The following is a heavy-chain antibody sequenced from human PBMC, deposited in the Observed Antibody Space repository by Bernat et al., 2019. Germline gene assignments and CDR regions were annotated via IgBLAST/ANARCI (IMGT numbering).Heavy chain of an antibody. Sequence: QVQLQESGPGLVKPSQTLSLTCTVSGGSISSGGYYWSWIRQHPGKGLEWIGYIYYSGSTYYNPSLKSRVTISVDTSKNQFSLKLSSVTAADTAVYYCAREGPPDIVVVPAALSYFDYWGQGTLVTVSS. D-gene: IGHD2-2*01. CDR3: AREGPPDIVVVPAALSYFDY. J-gene: IGHJ4*02. V-gene: IGHV4-31*03. CDR2: IYYSGST. CDR1: GGSISSGGYY.